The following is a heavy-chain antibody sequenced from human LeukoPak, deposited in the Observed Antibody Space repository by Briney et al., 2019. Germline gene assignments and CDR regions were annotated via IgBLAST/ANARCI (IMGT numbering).Heavy chain of an antibody. Sequence: SVKVSCKASGGTFSSYATSWVRQAPGQGLEWMGRIIPILGIANYAQKFQGRVTITADKSTSTAYMELSSLRSEGTAVYYCASGGGDAAYSGYDFDYWGQGTLVTVSS. CDR3: ASGGGDAAYSGYDFDY. V-gene: IGHV1-69*04. J-gene: IGHJ4*02. CDR1: GGTFSSYA. D-gene: IGHD5-12*01. CDR2: IIPILGIA.